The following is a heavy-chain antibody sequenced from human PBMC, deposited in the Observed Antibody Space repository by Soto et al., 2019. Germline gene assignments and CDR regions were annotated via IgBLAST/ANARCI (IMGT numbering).Heavy chain of an antibody. D-gene: IGHD2-2*01. J-gene: IGHJ4*02. V-gene: IGHV1-69*13. CDR2: IIPIFGTA. CDR1: GGTFSSYA. Sequence: SVKVSCKASGGTFSSYAISWVRQAPGQGLEWMGGIIPIFGTANYAQKFQGRVSITADESTSTAYMELSSLRSEDPAVYYCARVPVPLGYYLAYGGKGTLVPVSS. CDR3: ARVPVPLGYYLAY.